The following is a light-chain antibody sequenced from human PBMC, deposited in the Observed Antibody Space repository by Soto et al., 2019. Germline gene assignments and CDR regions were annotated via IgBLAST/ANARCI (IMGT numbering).Light chain of an antibody. CDR1: QSVSSSY. J-gene: IGKJ2*01. CDR3: QQYGSSQYT. Sequence: EIVLTQSPGTLSLSPGERATLSCRASQSVSSSYLAWYQQKPGQAPRLLIYGASSRATGIPDRFSGSGSGTDFTLTISRLEPADFAVYYSQQYGSSQYTFGQGTKLEF. V-gene: IGKV3-20*01. CDR2: GAS.